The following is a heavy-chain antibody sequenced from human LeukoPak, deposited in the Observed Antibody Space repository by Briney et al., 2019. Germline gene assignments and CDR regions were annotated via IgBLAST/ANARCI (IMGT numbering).Heavy chain of an antibody. Sequence: GRSLRLSCAASGFTFSSYAMSWVRQASGEGLEWGSSITTSGGSTYYADSVKGRFTISRDNAKNTLYLQMNSLRAEDTAVYYCAKDHYVSGRYDAFDIWGQGTMVTVSS. CDR1: GFTFSSYA. J-gene: IGHJ3*02. CDR3: AKDHYVSGRYDAFDI. D-gene: IGHD3-10*01. V-gene: IGHV3-23*01. CDR2: ITTSGGST.